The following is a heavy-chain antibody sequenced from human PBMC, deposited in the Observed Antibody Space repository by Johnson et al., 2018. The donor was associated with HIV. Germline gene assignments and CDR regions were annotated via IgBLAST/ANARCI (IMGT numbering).Heavy chain of an antibody. D-gene: IGHD1-26*01. CDR3: AKEGRELLGGTFDS. J-gene: IGHJ3*02. V-gene: IGHV3-30*18. CDR2: ISYHVGNR. Sequence: QVQLVESGGGVVQPGRSLRLSCAASGFSFSSYGIHWVRQAPGQGLEWVAYISYHVGNRYYADSVKGRFTISRDNSKNTLYLQMNSLRAEDTAVYYCAKEGRELLGGTFDSWGQGTMVTVSS. CDR1: GFSFSSYG.